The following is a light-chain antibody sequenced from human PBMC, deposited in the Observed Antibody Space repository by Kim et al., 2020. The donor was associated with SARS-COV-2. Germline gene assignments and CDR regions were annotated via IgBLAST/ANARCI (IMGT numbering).Light chain of an antibody. CDR2: WAS. Sequence: DIVMTQSPDSLAVSLGERAALTCKSSQSVLDRSNNKNSLAWYQQKPGQPPKLLIYWASIRDSGVPDRFSGSWSGTDFTLTISNLQAEDVAVYYCQQYYSAPWTFGPGTKVDIK. J-gene: IGKJ1*01. CDR1: QSVLDRSNNKNS. CDR3: QQYYSAPWT. V-gene: IGKV4-1*01.